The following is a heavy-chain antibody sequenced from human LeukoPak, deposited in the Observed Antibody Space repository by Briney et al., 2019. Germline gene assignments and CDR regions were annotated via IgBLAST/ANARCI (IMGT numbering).Heavy chain of an antibody. Sequence: ASVKVSCKASGYTFTSYYMHCMRQAPGQGLEWMGIINPSGGSTRYAQKFQGRVTMTRDMSTSTVYMELSSLRSEDTAVYYCALTAAVVDYWGQGTLVTVSS. CDR3: ALTAAVVDY. CDR2: INPSGGST. CDR1: GYTFTSYY. D-gene: IGHD6-13*01. V-gene: IGHV1-46*01. J-gene: IGHJ4*02.